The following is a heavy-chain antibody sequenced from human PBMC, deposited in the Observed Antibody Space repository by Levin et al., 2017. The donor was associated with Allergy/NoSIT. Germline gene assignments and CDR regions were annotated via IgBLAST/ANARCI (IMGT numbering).Heavy chain of an antibody. CDR3: ARDNIGLPDAFDI. J-gene: IGHJ3*02. Sequence: LSLTCAASGFTFDDYAMHWVRQAPGKGLECVSGISWNSGSIGYADSVKGRFTISRDNAKNSLYLQMNSLRTEDTALYYCARDNIGLPDAFDIWGQGTMVIVSS. CDR1: GFTFDDYA. V-gene: IGHV3-9*01. CDR2: ISWNSGSI. D-gene: IGHD3-10*01.